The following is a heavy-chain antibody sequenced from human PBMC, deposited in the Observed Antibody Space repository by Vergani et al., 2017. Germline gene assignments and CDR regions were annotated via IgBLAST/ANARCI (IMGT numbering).Heavy chain of an antibody. V-gene: IGHV1-18*01. D-gene: IGHD2-2*01. Sequence: QVQLVQSGAEVKKPGASVKVSCKASGYTFTSYGISWVRQAPGQGLEWMGWNSAYNGNTNYAQKRQGRVTMTTDTSTRTAYMELRSLGSDATAVYYCARDEGHCSSTSCRYQWWGDGDAFDIWGQGTMVTVSS. J-gene: IGHJ3*02. CDR3: ARDEGHCSSTSCRYQWWGDGDAFDI. CDR2: NSAYNGNT. CDR1: GYTFTSYG.